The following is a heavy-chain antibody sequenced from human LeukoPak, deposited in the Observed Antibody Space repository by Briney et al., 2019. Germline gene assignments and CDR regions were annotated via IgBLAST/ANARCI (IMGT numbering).Heavy chain of an antibody. CDR3: ARGTPGPDWFDP. D-gene: IGHD2-2*01. Sequence: SETLSLTCTVSGGSISSHYWSRIRQPPGKGLEWIGYIYYSGSTNYNPSLKSRVTISVDTSKNQFSLKLSSVTAADTAVYYCARGTPGPDWFDPWGQGTLVTVSS. J-gene: IGHJ5*02. V-gene: IGHV4-59*11. CDR1: GGSISSHY. CDR2: IYYSGST.